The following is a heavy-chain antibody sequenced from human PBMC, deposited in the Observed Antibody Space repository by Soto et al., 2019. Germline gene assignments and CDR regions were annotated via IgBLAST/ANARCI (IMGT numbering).Heavy chain of an antibody. Sequence: QLQLVQSGAEVKKPGASVKVSCKASGYSFSTYDINWVRQAAGQGLDWMGWVNPKSGNTDYAQRFRGRVTMTSNTSISTAYMELSALTPEDTAVYYFARPYCDSTSCYTDWFDPLGQGTLVTVSS. CDR2: VNPKSGNT. J-gene: IGHJ5*02. V-gene: IGHV1-8*01. CDR1: GYSFSTYD. CDR3: ARPYCDSTSCYTDWFDP. D-gene: IGHD2-2*02.